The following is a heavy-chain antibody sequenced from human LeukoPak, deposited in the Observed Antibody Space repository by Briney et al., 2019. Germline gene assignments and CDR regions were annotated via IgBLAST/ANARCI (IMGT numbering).Heavy chain of an antibody. J-gene: IGHJ3*02. CDR2: IYPDDSDT. D-gene: IGHD2-2*01. CDR1: GYSFTSYW. Sequence: GESLKISRKGSGYSFTSYWIGWVRQMPRKGLEWMGIIYPDDSDTRYSPSLQGQVTISADKSISTAYLQWSSLKASDTAMYYCARPLLGYCSSTSSYDLAFDIWGQGTTVTVSS. V-gene: IGHV5-51*01. CDR3: ARPLLGYCSSTSSYDLAFDI.